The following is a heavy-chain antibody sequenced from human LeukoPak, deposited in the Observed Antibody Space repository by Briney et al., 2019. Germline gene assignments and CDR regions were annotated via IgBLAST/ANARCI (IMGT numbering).Heavy chain of an antibody. CDR1: GYTFTNYG. CDR3: ARDGSGVWFDY. CDR2: ISTYNGNT. D-gene: IGHD3-10*01. J-gene: IGHJ4*02. V-gene: IGHV1-18*01. Sequence: GVSVKVSCKASGYTFTNYGITWVRQAPGRGLQCMGGISTYNGNTHYAQRFQGRVTMTTDTSTSTVYMELRSLRSDDTAVYYCARDGSGVWFDYWGQGTLVTVSS.